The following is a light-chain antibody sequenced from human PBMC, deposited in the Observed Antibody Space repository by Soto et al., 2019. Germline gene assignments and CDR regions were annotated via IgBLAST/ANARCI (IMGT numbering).Light chain of an antibody. CDR2: EVS. CDR1: SSDVGAYNY. CDR3: SSKRGRNSYV. V-gene: IGLV2-8*01. Sequence: QSALTQPPSAPGSPGQSVTISCTGTSSDVGAYNYVSWYQQHPGKAPKLMIYEVSKRPSGVPDRFSGSKSGNTASLTVSGLHTEDEADYYCSSKRGRNSYVFGTGIKVTVL. J-gene: IGLJ1*01.